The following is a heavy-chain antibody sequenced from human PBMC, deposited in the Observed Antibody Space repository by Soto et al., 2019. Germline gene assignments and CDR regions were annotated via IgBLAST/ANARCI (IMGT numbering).Heavy chain of an antibody. CDR1: GFTFSSYA. Sequence: GGSLRLSCAASGFTFSSYAMSWVRQAPGKGLEWVSAISGSGGSTYYADSVKGRFTISRDNSKNTLYLQMNSLRAEDTAVYYCAKVGIVVEYYYYYGMDVWGQGTTVTVSS. CDR3: AKVGIVVEYYYYYGMDV. J-gene: IGHJ6*02. D-gene: IGHD3-22*01. V-gene: IGHV3-23*01. CDR2: ISGSGGST.